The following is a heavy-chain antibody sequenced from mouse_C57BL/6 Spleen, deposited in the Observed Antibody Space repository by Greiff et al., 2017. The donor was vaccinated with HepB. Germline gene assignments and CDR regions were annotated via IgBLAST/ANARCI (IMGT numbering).Heavy chain of an antibody. Sequence: VQLQQSGPELVKPGASVKISCKASGYAFSSSWMNWVKQRPGKGLEWIGRIYPGDGDTNYNGKFKGKATLTADKSSSTAYMQLSSLTSEDSAVYFCARWDYYGSRDSSYYYAMDYWGQGTSVTVSS. CDR3: ARWDYYGSRDSSYYYAMDY. CDR1: GYAFSSSW. CDR2: IYPGDGDT. D-gene: IGHD1-1*01. J-gene: IGHJ4*01. V-gene: IGHV1-82*01.